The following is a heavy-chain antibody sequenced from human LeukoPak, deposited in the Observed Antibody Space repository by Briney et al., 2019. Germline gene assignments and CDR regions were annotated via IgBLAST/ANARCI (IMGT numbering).Heavy chain of an antibody. V-gene: IGHV4-31*03. J-gene: IGHJ5*02. CDR1: GGSISSGAYY. CDR3: ARDLAAAGSFDP. Sequence: SSETLSLTCTVSGGSISSGAYYWTWIRQHPGKGLEWIGYIYYSGSTYYNPSLKSRISMSVDTSKNQFSLKLNSVTAADTAVYYCARDLAAAGSFDPWGQGTLVTVSS. CDR2: IYYSGST. D-gene: IGHD6-13*01.